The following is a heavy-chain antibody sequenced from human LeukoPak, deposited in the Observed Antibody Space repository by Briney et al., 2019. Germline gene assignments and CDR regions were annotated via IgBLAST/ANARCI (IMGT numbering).Heavy chain of an antibody. CDR1: GFTFNTYA. J-gene: IGHJ4*02. D-gene: IGHD2-21*02. Sequence: GGSLRLSCAASGFTFNTYAMSWVRQAPGKGLEWVSAISDSGGSAYYADSVKGRFTISRDNSKNTLYLQMNSLRAEDTAVYYCARPLRGYCGGDCYSCDYWGQGTLVTVSS. CDR2: ISDSGGSA. CDR3: ARPLRGYCGGDCYSCDY. V-gene: IGHV3-23*01.